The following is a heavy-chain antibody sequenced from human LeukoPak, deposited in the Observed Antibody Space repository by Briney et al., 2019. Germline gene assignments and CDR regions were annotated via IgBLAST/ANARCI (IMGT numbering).Heavy chain of an antibody. CDR2: MNPNSGNT. J-gene: IGHJ6*02. CDR3: ARDGQLERRPGSVGMDV. CDR1: GYTFTSYD. D-gene: IGHD1-1*01. Sequence: GASVKVSCKASGYTFTSYDINWVRQATGQGLEWMGWMNPNSGNTGYAQKFQGRVTMTRNTSISTAYMELSSLRSEDTAVYYCARDGQLERRPGSVGMDVWGQGTTVTVSS. V-gene: IGHV1-8*01.